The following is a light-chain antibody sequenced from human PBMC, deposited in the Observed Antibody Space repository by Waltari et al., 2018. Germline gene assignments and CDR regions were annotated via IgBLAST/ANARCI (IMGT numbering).Light chain of an antibody. Sequence: VILTQSPAALSLSPGERATLSCRASQSVSTYLAWYQQKPGQAPRLLIYGASSRATGIPDRFSGSGSGTEFTLTISSLEPEDFAVYYCQKYSNSPFTFGTGTKLDIK. CDR2: GAS. CDR3: QKYSNSPFT. V-gene: IGKV3-20*01. CDR1: QSVSTY. J-gene: IGKJ3*01.